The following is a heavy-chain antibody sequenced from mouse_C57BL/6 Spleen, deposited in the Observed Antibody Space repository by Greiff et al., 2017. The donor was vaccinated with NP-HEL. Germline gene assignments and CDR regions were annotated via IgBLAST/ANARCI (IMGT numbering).Heavy chain of an antibody. CDR3: ARDTTVHGAMDY. Sequence: VQLQQSGPELVKPGASVKISCKASGYSFTDYNMNWVKQSHGKSLEWIGVINPNSGTTSYNQKFKGKATLTVDQSSSTAYMQLDSLTSEESAVYYCARDTTVHGAMDYWGQGTSVTVSS. CDR2: INPNSGTT. CDR1: GYSFTDYN. V-gene: IGHV1-39*01. J-gene: IGHJ4*01. D-gene: IGHD1-1*01.